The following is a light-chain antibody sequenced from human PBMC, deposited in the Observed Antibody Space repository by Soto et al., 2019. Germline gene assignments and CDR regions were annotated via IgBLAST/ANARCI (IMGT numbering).Light chain of an antibody. J-gene: IGKJ1*01. V-gene: IGKV3D-20*01. CDR1: QSVSNSY. CDR3: QQYGSSPKT. CDR2: DAS. Sequence: PGERAALSCGASQSVSNSYLAWYQQKPGLAPRLLIYDASSRATGCPDRFSGSGSGTDFTLTISRLEPEDFAVYYCQQYGSSPKTFGQGTKVDIK.